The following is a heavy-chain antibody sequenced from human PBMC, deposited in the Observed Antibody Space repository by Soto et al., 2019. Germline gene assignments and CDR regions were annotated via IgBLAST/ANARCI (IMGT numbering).Heavy chain of an antibody. CDR1: GFTLSPYA. J-gene: IGHJ4*02. CDR2: SGSGGRT. CDR3: ARAVGSTLY. Sequence: SLRLSCTASGFTLSPYAMAWVRQATGKGLEWVSASGSGGRTYYADSAKGRFIVSRDNSRSTVFLQMNSLRVGDTAMYYCARAVGSTLYWGQGTLVTVSS. D-gene: IGHD2-2*03. V-gene: IGHV3-23*01.